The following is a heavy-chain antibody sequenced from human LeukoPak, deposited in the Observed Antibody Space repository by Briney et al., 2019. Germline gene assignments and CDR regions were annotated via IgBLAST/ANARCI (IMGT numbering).Heavy chain of an antibody. Sequence: GGSLRLSCAASGFTVSNKYMNWVRQAPGKGLEWVAVISYDGSNKYYADSVKGRFTISRDNSKNTLYLQMNSLRAEDTAVYYCARGVRRITIFGVVIIPVFDYWGQGTLVTVSS. CDR2: ISYDGSNK. CDR3: ARGVRRITIFGVVIIPVFDY. CDR1: GFTVSNKY. D-gene: IGHD3-3*01. V-gene: IGHV3-30*03. J-gene: IGHJ4*02.